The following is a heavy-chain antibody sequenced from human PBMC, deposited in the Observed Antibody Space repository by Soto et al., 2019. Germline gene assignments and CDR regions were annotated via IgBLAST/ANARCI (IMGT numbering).Heavy chain of an antibody. CDR3: ARGPSGDKVDY. J-gene: IGHJ4*02. D-gene: IGHD7-27*01. CDR2: IYNGGST. Sequence: QVQLQESGPGLVKPSETLSLTCTVSGGSISTVNDCWSWIRQSPDKGLEWIGHIYNGGSTYNNPSHKRXXTXSXXTSKNQFSLKLSSVSVADTAVYYCARGPSGDKVDYWGQGTLVTVSS. V-gene: IGHV4-30-4*01. CDR1: GGSISTVNDC.